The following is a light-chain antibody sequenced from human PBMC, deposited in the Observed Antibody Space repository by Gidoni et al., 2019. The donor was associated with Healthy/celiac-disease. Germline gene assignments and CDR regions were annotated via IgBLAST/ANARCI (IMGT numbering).Light chain of an antibody. V-gene: IGKV1-8*01. Sequence: RMTQSPSSFSASTGDRVTITCRASQGISSYLAWYQQKPGKAPKLLIYAASTLQSGVPSRFSGSGSGTDFTLTISCLQSEDFATYYCQQYYSYPRTFGPGTKVDIK. J-gene: IGKJ3*01. CDR1: QGISSY. CDR3: QQYYSYPRT. CDR2: AAS.